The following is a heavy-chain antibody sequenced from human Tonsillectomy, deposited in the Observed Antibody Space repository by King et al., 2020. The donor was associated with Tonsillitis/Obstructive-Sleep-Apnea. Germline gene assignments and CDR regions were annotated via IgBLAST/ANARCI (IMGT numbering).Heavy chain of an antibody. J-gene: IGHJ4*02. V-gene: IGHV3-74*01. CDR3: ARDVASSSWYGSPLSY. D-gene: IGHD6-13*01. CDR1: GFTFSSYW. Sequence: VQLVESGGGLVQPGGSLRLSCAASGFTFSSYWMHWVRQAPGKGLVWVSRINSDGSSTSYADSVKGRFTISRDNAKNTLYLQMNSLRSEDTAGYYCARDVASSSWYGSPLSYWGQGTLVTVSS. CDR2: INSDGSST.